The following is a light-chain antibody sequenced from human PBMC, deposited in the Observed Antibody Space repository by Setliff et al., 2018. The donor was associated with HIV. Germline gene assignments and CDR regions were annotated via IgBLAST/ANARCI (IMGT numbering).Light chain of an antibody. V-gene: IGLV2-14*01. CDR1: SSDVGGYNY. Sequence: QSVLTQPASVSGSPGQSITISCTGTSSDVGGYNYVSWYQQHPGKAPKLMIYQATKRPSGVSNRFSGSKSGNTASLTISELQAEDEADYYCCSNTGSNTYVFGSGTKVTV. CDR3: CSNTGSNTYV. J-gene: IGLJ1*01. CDR2: QAT.